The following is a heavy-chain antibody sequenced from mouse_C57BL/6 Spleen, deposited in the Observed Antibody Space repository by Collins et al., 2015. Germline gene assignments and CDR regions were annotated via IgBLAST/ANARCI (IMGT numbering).Heavy chain of an antibody. Sequence: QVQLQQPGAELVKPGASVKMSCKASGYTFTSYWITWVKQRPGQGLEWIGDIYPGSGSTNYNEKFKSKATLTVDTSSSTAYMQLSSLTSEDSAVYYCARGEIYYYGSSYYWYFDVWGTGTTVTVSS. D-gene: IGHD1-1*01. CDR2: IYPGSGST. CDR3: ARGEIYYYGSSYYWYFDV. CDR1: GYTFTSYW. V-gene: IGHV1-55*01. J-gene: IGHJ1*03.